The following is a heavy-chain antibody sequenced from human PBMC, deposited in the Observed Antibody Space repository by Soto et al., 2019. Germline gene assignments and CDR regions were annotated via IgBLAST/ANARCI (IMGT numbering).Heavy chain of an antibody. D-gene: IGHD3-3*01. Sequence: QVQLVESGGGVVQPGRSLRLSCAASGFTFSSYGMHWVRQAPGKGLEWVAVISYDGSNKYYADSVKGRFTISRDNSRKTHYLQTNSLRDEDTDVYYCAKEVWSGPMDVWGQGTTVTVPS. V-gene: IGHV3-30*18. J-gene: IGHJ6*02. CDR2: ISYDGSNK. CDR1: GFTFSSYG. CDR3: AKEVWSGPMDV.